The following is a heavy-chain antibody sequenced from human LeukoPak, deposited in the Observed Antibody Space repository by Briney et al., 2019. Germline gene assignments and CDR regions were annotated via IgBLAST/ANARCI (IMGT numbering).Heavy chain of an antibody. CDR3: ARCGYSYGTGYHFDY. CDR2: IYYTVTT. Sequence: PSETLSLTCTVSGGSIGIYYWSWIRQPPGKGLEWIGFIYYTVTTNYDPSLESRVTISLDTSKNQFSLKLSSVTAADTAVYYCARCGYSYGTGYHFDYWGQGALVTVSS. D-gene: IGHD5-18*01. V-gene: IGHV4-59*01. CDR1: GGSIGIYY. J-gene: IGHJ4*02.